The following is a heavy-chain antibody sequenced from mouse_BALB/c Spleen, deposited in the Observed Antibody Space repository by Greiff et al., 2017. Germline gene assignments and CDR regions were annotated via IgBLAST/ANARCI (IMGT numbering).Heavy chain of an antibody. CDR1: GFTFSDYY. Sequence: EVQLKESGGGLVKPGGSLKLSCAASGFTFSDYYMYWVRQTPEKRLEWVATISDGGSYTYYPDTVTGRFTISRDNAKNTLYLEMSSLRSEDTAMYYCARDSAGTRFAYWGQGTLVTVSA. V-gene: IGHV5-4*02. CDR2: ISDGGSYT. CDR3: ARDSAGTRFAY. J-gene: IGHJ3*01. D-gene: IGHD4-1*01.